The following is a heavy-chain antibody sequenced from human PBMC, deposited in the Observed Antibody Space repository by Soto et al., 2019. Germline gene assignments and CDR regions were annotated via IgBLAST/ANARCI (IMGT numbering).Heavy chain of an antibody. D-gene: IGHD6-13*01. Sequence: GGSLRLSCAASGFTFSSYALTWVRQAPGKGLEWVSAVTGSGDSTYYADSVKGRFTMSRDNSKNILYLQMNSLRAGDTAVYYCAKDVRSSWGNDAFDIWGRGTMVTVSS. J-gene: IGHJ3*02. CDR1: GFTFSSYA. CDR2: VTGSGDST. CDR3: AKDVRSSWGNDAFDI. V-gene: IGHV3-23*01.